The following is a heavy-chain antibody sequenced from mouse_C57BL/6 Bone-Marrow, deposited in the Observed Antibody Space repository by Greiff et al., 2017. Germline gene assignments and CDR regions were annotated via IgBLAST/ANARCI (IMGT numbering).Heavy chain of an antibody. D-gene: IGHD1-1*01. CDR1: GYSITSGYY. CDR3: ARAPPYYYGSSYPYAMDY. Sequence: DVQLQESGPGLVKPSQSLSLTCSVTGYSITSGYYWNWIRQLPGNTLEWMGYISYDGSNNYNPSLKNRISITRDTSKNQFFLKLNSVTTEDTATYYCARAPPYYYGSSYPYAMDYWGQGTSVTVSS. CDR2: ISYDGSN. V-gene: IGHV3-6*01. J-gene: IGHJ4*01.